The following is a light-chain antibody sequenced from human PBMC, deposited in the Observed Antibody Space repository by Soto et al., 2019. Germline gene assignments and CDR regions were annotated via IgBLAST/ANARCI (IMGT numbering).Light chain of an antibody. J-gene: IGKJ4*01. CDR3: QQRRNWPLT. CDR2: DVS. CDR1: QSVSSY. V-gene: IGKV3-11*01. Sequence: EIVLTQSPATLSLSPGESATISCRASQSVSSYLTWYQQKPGQAPRLLVYDVSKRATGIPVRFSGSGSGTDFTLTISSLEPEDVAIYYCQQRRNWPLTFGGGTKVEI.